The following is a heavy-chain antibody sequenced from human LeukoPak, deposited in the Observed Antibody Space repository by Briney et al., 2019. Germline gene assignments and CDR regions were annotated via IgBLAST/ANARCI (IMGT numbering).Heavy chain of an antibody. V-gene: IGHV3-33*01. CDR2: IWYDGSNK. Sequence: PGGSLRLSCAASGFTFSSYGMHWVRQAPGKGLEWVAVIWYDGSNKYYADSVKGRFTISRDNSKNTLYLQMNSLRAEDTAVYYCARATGGYWDYYGMDVWGQGTTVTVSS. CDR1: GFTFSSYG. CDR3: ARATGGYWDYYGMDV. D-gene: IGHD1-26*01. J-gene: IGHJ6*02.